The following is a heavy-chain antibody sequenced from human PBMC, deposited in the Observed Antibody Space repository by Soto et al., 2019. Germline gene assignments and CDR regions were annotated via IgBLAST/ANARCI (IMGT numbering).Heavy chain of an antibody. CDR1: GFTFSSYA. CDR3: AKDSYDFWSGYYSFDY. CDR2: ISGSGGST. V-gene: IGHV3-23*01. D-gene: IGHD3-3*01. J-gene: IGHJ4*02. Sequence: EVQLLESGGGLVQPGGSLRLSCAASGFTFSSYAMIWVRQAPGKGLEWVSAISGSGGSTYYADAAKGRFTISRDNSKNTQYLQMNSLRAEDTAVYYWAKDSYDFWSGYYSFDYWGQGTLVTVSS.